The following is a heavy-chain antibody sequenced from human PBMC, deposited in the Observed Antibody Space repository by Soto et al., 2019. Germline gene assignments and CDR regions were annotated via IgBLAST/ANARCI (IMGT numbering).Heavy chain of an antibody. J-gene: IGHJ6*03. CDR2: ISSNGVGT. CDR3: ARREQSDYYYTVV. Sequence: EVQLVESGGGLVQPGGSLRLSCAASGFTFSNYAMDWVRQAPGKVLEYVSGISSNGVGTYYANSVKDRFTISRDNSKNTLYLQMGSLRAEDMAVYYCARREQSDYYYTVVWGKGTSVTVSS. D-gene: IGHD6-19*01. V-gene: IGHV3-64*01. CDR1: GFTFSNYA.